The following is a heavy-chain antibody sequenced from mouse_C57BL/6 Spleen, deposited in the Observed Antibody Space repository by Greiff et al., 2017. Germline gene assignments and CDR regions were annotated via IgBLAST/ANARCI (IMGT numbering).Heavy chain of an antibody. Sequence: QVQLQQPGAELVMPGASVKLSCKASGYTFTSYWMHWVKQRPGQGLEWIGEIDPSDSYTNYNQKFKGKSTLTVDKSSRTAYMQLSILTSEDSAVYYGARRRLYYSKGYFDYWGQGTTLTVSS. V-gene: IGHV1-69*01. CDR3: ARRRLYYSKGYFDY. J-gene: IGHJ2*01. CDR1: GYTFTSYW. CDR2: IDPSDSYT. D-gene: IGHD2-5*01.